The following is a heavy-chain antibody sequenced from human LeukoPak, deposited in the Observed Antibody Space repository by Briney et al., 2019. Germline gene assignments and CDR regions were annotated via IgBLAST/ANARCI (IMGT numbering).Heavy chain of an antibody. CDR2: IVVGSGNT. J-gene: IGHJ4*02. CDR1: GFTFSSSV. V-gene: IGHV1-58*02. Sequence: TSVKVSCKASGFTFSSSVMQWVRQARGQRLEWIGWIVVGSGNTNYAQKFQERVTITRDMSTSTAYMELSSLRAEDTAVYYCARDLGDYWGQGTQVTVSS. CDR3: ARDLGDY.